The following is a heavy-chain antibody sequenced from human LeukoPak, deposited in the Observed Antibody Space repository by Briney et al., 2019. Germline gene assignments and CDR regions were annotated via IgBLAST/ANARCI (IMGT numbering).Heavy chain of an antibody. V-gene: IGHV3-7*01. CDR3: ARVMRYYDFWSGYYPRHFDY. Sequence: GGSLRLSCAASGFTFSSYWMSWVRQAPGKGLEWVANIKQDGSEKYYVDSVKGRFTISRDNAKNSLYLQMNSLRAEDTAVYYCARVMRYYDFWSGYYPRHFDYWGQGTLVPVSS. D-gene: IGHD3-3*01. CDR1: GFTFSSYW. J-gene: IGHJ4*02. CDR2: IKQDGSEK.